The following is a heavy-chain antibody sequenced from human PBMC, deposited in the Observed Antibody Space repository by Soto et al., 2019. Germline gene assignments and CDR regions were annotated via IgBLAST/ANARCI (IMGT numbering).Heavy chain of an antibody. V-gene: IGHV1-69*01. D-gene: IGHD4-17*01. J-gene: IGHJ4*02. CDR3: VRGSVTTYLPAFDY. Sequence: QVQLVQSGAEVKKPWSSVKVSCKASGGTFISYAISWVRQAPGRGLEWMGGIIPVFGTANYTQKFQGRVTITADEFTSTAYMELSSLRSEDTALYYCVRGSVTTYLPAFDYGGQGTLVTVSS. CDR1: GGTFISYA. CDR2: IIPVFGTA.